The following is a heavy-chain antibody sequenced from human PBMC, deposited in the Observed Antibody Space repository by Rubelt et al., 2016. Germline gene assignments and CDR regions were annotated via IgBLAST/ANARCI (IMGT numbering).Heavy chain of an antibody. CDR3: AALDFNWNGAFDI. CDR1: GYTFTGYY. CDR2: INPNSGGT. V-gene: IGHV1-2*02. Sequence: QVQLVQSGAEVKKPGASVKVSCKASGYTFTGYYMHWVRQAPGQGLEWMGWINPNSGGTNYAQKFQGRVTMTRNTSISTAYMELSSLRSEDTAVYYCAALDFNWNGAFDIWGQGTMVTVSS. D-gene: IGHD1-20*01. J-gene: IGHJ3*02.